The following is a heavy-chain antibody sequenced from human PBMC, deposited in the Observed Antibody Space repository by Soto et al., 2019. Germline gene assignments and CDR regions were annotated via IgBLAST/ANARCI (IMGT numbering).Heavy chain of an antibody. CDR1: GFTFSNFA. Sequence: QVLLVESGGGVVQPGRSLRLSCAASGFTFSNFAMHWVRQAPGKGLEWVAVISFDGSITDYADSVKGRFSISRDNSKNSLYLQMNSLRAEEAAMYYCAKDLEYCSGPSCYDYYYGMDVWGQGTTVTVSS. J-gene: IGHJ6*02. D-gene: IGHD2-15*01. CDR3: AKDLEYCSGPSCYDYYYGMDV. V-gene: IGHV3-30*18. CDR2: ISFDGSIT.